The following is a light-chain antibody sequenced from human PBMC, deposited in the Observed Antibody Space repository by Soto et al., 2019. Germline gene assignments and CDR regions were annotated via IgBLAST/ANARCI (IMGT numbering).Light chain of an antibody. V-gene: IGKV3-20*01. CDR2: GAS. CDR1: QRVSSN. J-gene: IGKJ1*01. CDR3: QQYGSLSWT. Sequence: EIVMTQSPVTLSVSPGERATLSCRASQRVSSNVAWYQQKPGQAPRLLIYGASTRATGVPDRFSGSGSGTDFTLTISRLEPEDFAVYHCQQYGSLSWTFGQGTKVDIK.